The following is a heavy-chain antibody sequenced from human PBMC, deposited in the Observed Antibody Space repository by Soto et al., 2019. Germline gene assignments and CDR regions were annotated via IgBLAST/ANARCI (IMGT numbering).Heavy chain of an antibody. D-gene: IGHD3-22*01. Sequence: TGGSLRLSCAASGFTFSNAWMNWVRQAPGKGLEWVGRIKSKTDGGTTDYAAPVKGRFTISRDDSKNTLYLQMNSLKTEDTAVYYCTTAPTRHYDSSGYYYYYYGMDVWGQGTTVTVSS. J-gene: IGHJ6*02. CDR2: IKSKTDGGTT. V-gene: IGHV3-15*07. CDR1: GFTFSNAW. CDR3: TTAPTRHYDSSGYYYYYYGMDV.